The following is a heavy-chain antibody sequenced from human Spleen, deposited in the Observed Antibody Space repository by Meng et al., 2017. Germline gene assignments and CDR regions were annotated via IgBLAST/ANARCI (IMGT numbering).Heavy chain of an antibody. CDR1: GFSFSSYA. V-gene: IGHV3-23*01. D-gene: IGHD3-22*01. J-gene: IGHJ3*02. CDR2: LSGGGFTT. CDR3: ARDIYDSSGLAFDI. Sequence: GGSLRLSCSASGFSFSSYAMSWVRHAPGKGLEWVSALSGGGFTTYYADSVKGRFTISRHNSKNTLYLQMNSLRAEDTALYYCARDIYDSSGLAFDIWGQGTMVTVSS.